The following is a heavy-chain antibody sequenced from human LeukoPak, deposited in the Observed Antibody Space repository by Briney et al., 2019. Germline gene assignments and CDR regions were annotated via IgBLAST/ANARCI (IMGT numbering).Heavy chain of an antibody. CDR1: GGSISSSSYY. J-gene: IGHJ4*02. Sequence: SETLSLTCTVSGGSISSSSYYWGWIRQPPGKGLEWIGSIYYSGSTYYNPSLKSRVTISVDTSKNQFSLKLGSVTAADMAVYYCARHCGYKSPHCGDFDYWGQGTLVTVSS. CDR3: ARHCGYKSPHCGDFDY. CDR2: IYYSGST. V-gene: IGHV4-39*01. D-gene: IGHD5-24*01.